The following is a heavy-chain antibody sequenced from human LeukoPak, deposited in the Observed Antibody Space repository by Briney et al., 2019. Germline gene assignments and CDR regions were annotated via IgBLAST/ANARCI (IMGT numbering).Heavy chain of an antibody. Sequence: ASVKVSCKASGYTFTGYYMHWVRQAPGQGLEWMGWINPNSGGTNYAQKFQGRVTMTRDTSTSTVYMELSSLRSEDTAVYYCARDRSSTSCLDPWGQGTLVTVSS. CDR1: GYTFTGYY. D-gene: IGHD2-2*01. CDR2: INPNSGGT. CDR3: ARDRSSTSCLDP. V-gene: IGHV1-2*02. J-gene: IGHJ5*02.